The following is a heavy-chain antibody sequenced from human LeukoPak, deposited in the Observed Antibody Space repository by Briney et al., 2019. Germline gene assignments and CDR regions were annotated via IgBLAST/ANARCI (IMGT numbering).Heavy chain of an antibody. CDR2: IYTSGST. CDR1: GGSISSYY. CDR3: ARDGPGIVVVNHGGDFDL. Sequence: SETLSLTCTVSGGSISSYYWSWIRQPAGKGLEWIGRIYTSGSTNYSPSLKSRVTMSVDTSKNQFSLKLSSVTAADTAVYYCARDGPGIVVVNHGGDFDLWGRGTLVTVSS. D-gene: IGHD3-22*01. J-gene: IGHJ2*01. V-gene: IGHV4-4*07.